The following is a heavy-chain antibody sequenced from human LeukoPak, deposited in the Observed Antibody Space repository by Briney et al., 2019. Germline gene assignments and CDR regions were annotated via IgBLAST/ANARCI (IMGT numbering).Heavy chain of an antibody. CDR2: IYYSGST. D-gene: IGHD2-2*02. CDR1: GGSISSSSYY. CDR3: ARVVVVPAAIGLNYYYGMDV. J-gene: IGHJ6*02. Sequence: SETLSLTCTVSGGSISSSSYYWGWIRQPPGKGLEWLGSIYYSGSTYYNPSLKSRVTISVDTSKNQFSLKLSSVTAADTAVYYCARVVVVPAAIGLNYYYGMDVWGQGTTVTVSS. V-gene: IGHV4-39*01.